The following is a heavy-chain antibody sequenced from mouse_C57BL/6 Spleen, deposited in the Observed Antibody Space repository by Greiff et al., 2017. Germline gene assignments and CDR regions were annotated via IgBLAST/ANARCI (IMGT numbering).Heavy chain of an antibody. CDR2: IYPGSGST. J-gene: IGHJ2*01. D-gene: IGHD2-4*01. Sequence: VQLQQPGAELVKPGASVKMSCKASGYTFTSYWITWVKQRPGQGLEWIGDIYPGSGSTNYNEKFKSKATLTVDTSSSTAYMQLSSLTSEDSAVYYCAVYYDYDGGFDYWGQGTTLTVSS. V-gene: IGHV1-55*01. CDR3: AVYYDYDGGFDY. CDR1: GYTFTSYW.